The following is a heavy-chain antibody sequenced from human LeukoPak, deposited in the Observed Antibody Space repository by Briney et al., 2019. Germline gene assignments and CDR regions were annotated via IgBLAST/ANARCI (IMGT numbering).Heavy chain of an antibody. D-gene: IGHD3-10*01. CDR3: ARARWDGSGSPHFDY. CDR2: INHSGST. V-gene: IGHV4-34*01. Sequence: PSETLSLTCAVYGGSFSGYYWSWIRQPLGKGLEWIGEINHSGSTNYNPSLKSRVTISVDTSKNQFSLKLSSVTAADTAVYHCARARWDGSGSPHFDYWGQGTLVTVSS. J-gene: IGHJ4*02. CDR1: GGSFSGYY.